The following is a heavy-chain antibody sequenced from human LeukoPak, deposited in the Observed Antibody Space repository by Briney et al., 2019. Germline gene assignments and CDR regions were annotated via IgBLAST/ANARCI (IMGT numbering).Heavy chain of an antibody. CDR2: ISSSTSYT. CDR1: GFTFSDYY. V-gene: IGHV3-11*05. D-gene: IGHD2-2*01. Sequence: GGSLRLSCAASGFTFSDYYMSWIRQAPGEGLEWVSYISSSTSYTKYADSVKGRFTISRDNAKNSVYLQMNSLRVEDTAVYYCARDSGAAAHYFDYWGQGTLVTVSS. CDR3: ARDSGAAAHYFDY. J-gene: IGHJ4*02.